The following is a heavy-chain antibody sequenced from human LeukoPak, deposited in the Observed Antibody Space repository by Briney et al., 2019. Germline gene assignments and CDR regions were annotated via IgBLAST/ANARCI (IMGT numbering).Heavy chain of an antibody. V-gene: IGHV3-23*01. CDR1: GLTFTRYA. D-gene: IGHD4-17*01. CDR2: ISDTGGFT. J-gene: IGHJ4*02. Sequence: GGSLRLSCAASGLTFTRYAMTWVRQAPGKGLEWVSTISDTGGFTFYADSVKGRFTISRDNSKNTLYLQMNSLRADDTAVYYCANAPTGTYRFDYWGQGTLVTVSS. CDR3: ANAPTGTYRFDY.